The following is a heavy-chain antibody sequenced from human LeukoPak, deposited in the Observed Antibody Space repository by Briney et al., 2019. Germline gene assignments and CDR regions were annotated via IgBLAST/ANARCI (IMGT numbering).Heavy chain of an antibody. D-gene: IGHD5/OR15-5a*01. V-gene: IGHV1-8*01. CDR1: GYTFTSYV. Sequence: ASGKVSCKASGYTFTSYVINWVRQAPGQGLEWMGWINLNSGNTGYAQKFQGRVTITRNTSISTAYMELRSLRSEDTAVYYCAGVCLRPRESIVEGFSWCFDLWGRGTLVTVSS. J-gene: IGHJ2*01. CDR2: INLNSGNT. CDR3: AGVCLRPRESIVEGFSWCFDL.